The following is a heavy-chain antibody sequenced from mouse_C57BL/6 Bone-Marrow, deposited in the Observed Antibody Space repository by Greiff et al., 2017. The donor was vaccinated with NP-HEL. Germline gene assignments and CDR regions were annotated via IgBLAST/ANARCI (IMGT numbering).Heavy chain of an antibody. CDR2: IYPGDGDT. CDR1: GYAFSSYW. CDR3: AIHYYGSSPFAY. J-gene: IGHJ3*01. V-gene: IGHV1-80*01. Sequence: QVQLKESGAELVKPGASVKISCKASGYAFSSYWMNWVKQRPGKGLEWIGQIYPGDGDTNYNGKFKGKATLTADKSSSTAYMQLSSLTSEDSAVYFCAIHYYGSSPFAYWGQGTLVTVSA. D-gene: IGHD1-1*01.